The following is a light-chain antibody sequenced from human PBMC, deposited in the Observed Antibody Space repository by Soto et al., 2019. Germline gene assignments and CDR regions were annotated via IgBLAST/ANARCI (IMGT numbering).Light chain of an antibody. CDR1: NIGSKS. V-gene: IGLV3-21*04. CDR2: NEV. CDR3: HVWDSDRDHPV. J-gene: IGLJ2*01. Sequence: SYELTHPPSVSVAPGKTASITCGGNNIGSKSVHWYQQKSGQAPVLVIYNEVDRPSGIPERFSGSNHGNTATLTISRVEAGDEAAYYCHVWDSDRDHPVFGGGTKVTVL.